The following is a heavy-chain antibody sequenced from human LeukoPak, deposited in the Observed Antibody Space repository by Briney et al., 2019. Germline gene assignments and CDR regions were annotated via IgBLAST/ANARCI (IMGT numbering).Heavy chain of an antibody. J-gene: IGHJ4*02. Sequence: SETPSLTCTVSGGSISSYYWSWIRQPPGKGLEWIGYIYYSGSTNYNLSLKSRVTISVDTSKNQFSLKLSSVTAADTAVYYCARGGGYYYDSSGYHFDYWGQGTLVTVSS. V-gene: IGHV4-59*01. CDR2: IYYSGST. D-gene: IGHD3-22*01. CDR1: GGSISSYY. CDR3: ARGGGYYYDSSGYHFDY.